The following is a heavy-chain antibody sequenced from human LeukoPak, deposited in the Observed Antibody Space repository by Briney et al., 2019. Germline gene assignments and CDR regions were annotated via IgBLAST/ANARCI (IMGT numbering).Heavy chain of an antibody. CDR3: ARGITMIAVVIHDWYFDL. CDR2: IYYSRST. Sequence: PSETLSLTCTVSGRSISSSSYYWGWIRQPPGKGLEWIGSIYYSRSTSYNPSLKSRVTISVDTSKNQFSLKLSSVTAADRAVYYCARGITMIAVVIHDWYFDLWGRGTLVTVSS. CDR1: GRSISSSSYY. V-gene: IGHV4-39*01. D-gene: IGHD3-22*01. J-gene: IGHJ2*01.